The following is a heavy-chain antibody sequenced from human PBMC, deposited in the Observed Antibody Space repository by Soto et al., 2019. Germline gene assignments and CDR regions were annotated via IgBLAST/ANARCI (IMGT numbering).Heavy chain of an antibody. CDR3: ASDSGYTSIWFDEAFDY. J-gene: IGHJ4*02. D-gene: IGHD6-13*01. CDR1: GGTFSTYA. V-gene: IGHV1-69*01. CDR2: IVPISGTA. Sequence: QVQLVQSGPEVKKPGSSVKVSCKASGGTFSTYAISWVRQAPGHGLEWMGGIVPISGTANYAQKFQGRVTIAADESTSTAFMELSGLRSEDTAIYYCASDSGYTSIWFDEAFDYWGQGTLVTVSS.